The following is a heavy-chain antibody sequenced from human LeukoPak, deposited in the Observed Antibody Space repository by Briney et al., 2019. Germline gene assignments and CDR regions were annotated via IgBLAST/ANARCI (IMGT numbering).Heavy chain of an antibody. CDR1: GFTFSSYW. D-gene: IGHD3-22*01. V-gene: IGHV3-74*01. Sequence: PGGSLRLSCAASGFTFSSYWMHWVRQAPGKGLAWVSRINSDGSSTSYADSVKGRFTISRDNAKNTLYLQMNSLRAEDTAVYYCARDYYDIDFGDYYFDYWGQGTLVTVSS. CDR3: ARDYYDIDFGDYYFDY. J-gene: IGHJ4*02. CDR2: INSDGSST.